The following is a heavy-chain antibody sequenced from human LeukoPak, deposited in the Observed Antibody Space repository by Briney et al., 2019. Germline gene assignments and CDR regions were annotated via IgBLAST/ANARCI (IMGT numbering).Heavy chain of an antibody. J-gene: IGHJ4*02. V-gene: IGHV1-2*02. D-gene: IGHD2-21*02. CDR2: INPNSGGT. CDR3: ARGLNIVVVTATFDY. Sequence: ASVKVSCKASGYTFTSYYMHWVRQAPGQGLEWMGWINPNSGGTNYAQKFQGRVTMTRDTSISTAYMELSRLRSDDTAVYYCARGLNIVVVTATFDYWGQGTLVTVSS. CDR1: GYTFTSYY.